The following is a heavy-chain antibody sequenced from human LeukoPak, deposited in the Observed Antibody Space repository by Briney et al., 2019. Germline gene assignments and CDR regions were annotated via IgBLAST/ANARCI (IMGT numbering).Heavy chain of an antibody. CDR1: GFTFRNYA. J-gene: IGHJ4*02. CDR2: ISGSSTDI. D-gene: IGHD3-22*01. V-gene: IGHV3-21*04. Sequence: GGSLRLSCAVSGFTFRNYAMNWVRQAPGKGLEWVSSISGSSTDIYYADSVKGRFTISRDNSKNTLYLQMNSLRAEDTAVYYCAADDSSGRGPYFDYWGQGTLVTVSS. CDR3: AADDSSGRGPYFDY.